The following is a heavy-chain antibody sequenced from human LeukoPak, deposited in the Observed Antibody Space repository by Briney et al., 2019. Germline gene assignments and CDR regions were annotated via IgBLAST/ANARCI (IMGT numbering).Heavy chain of an antibody. D-gene: IGHD2-15*01. J-gene: IGHJ5*02. V-gene: IGHV3-7*03. CDR3: AREDCSGGSCYPWWFDP. CDR1: GFTFSSYW. Sequence: PGGSLRLSCAASGFTFSSYWMSWVRQAPGKGLEWVANIKQDGSEKYYVDSGKGRFTISRDNAKNSLYLQMNSLRAEDTAVYYCAREDCSGGSCYPWWFDPWGQGTLVTVSS. CDR2: IKQDGSEK.